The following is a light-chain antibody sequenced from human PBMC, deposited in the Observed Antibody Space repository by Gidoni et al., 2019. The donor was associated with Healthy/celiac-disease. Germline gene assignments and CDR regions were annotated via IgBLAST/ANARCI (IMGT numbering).Light chain of an antibody. Sequence: DIQMTQSPSSLSASVGDRVTITCRASQRISSYLNWYQQKPGKSPKLLIYAASSVQSGVPSRFSGSGYGTDFNLTISSLQPEDFANYDCQQSYSTQITFGQGTRLEIK. CDR1: QRISSY. V-gene: IGKV1-39*01. CDR3: QQSYSTQIT. CDR2: AAS. J-gene: IGKJ5*01.